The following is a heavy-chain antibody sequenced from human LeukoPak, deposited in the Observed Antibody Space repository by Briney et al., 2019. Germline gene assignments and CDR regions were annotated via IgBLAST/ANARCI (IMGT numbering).Heavy chain of an antibody. J-gene: IGHJ4*02. CDR2: INPNSGGT. V-gene: IGHV1-2*02. CDR1: GYTFTGYY. CDR3: ARLYSSGWPDY. D-gene: IGHD6-19*01. Sequence: ASVQVSFKASGYTFTGYYMHWVRQAPGQGLEWMGWINPNSGGTNYAQKFQGRVTMTRDTSISTAYMELSRLRSDDTAVYYCARLYSSGWPDYWGQGTLVTVSS.